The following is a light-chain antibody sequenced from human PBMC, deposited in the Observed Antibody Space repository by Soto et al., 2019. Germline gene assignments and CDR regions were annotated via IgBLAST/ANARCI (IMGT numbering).Light chain of an antibody. J-gene: IGKJ5*01. CDR1: QSVSDY. Sequence: IVLTQSPATLSVSPGERATLSCRASQSVSDYLAWYQQKPGQAPRLLIYDALYRPTGIPRRFSASGSGTDFTLTINSLEPEDFALYYFQHHGSFGQGTRLEIK. CDR3: QHHGS. V-gene: IGKV3-11*01. CDR2: DAL.